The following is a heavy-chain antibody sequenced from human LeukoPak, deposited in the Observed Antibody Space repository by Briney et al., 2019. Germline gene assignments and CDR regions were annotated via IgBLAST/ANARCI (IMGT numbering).Heavy chain of an antibody. Sequence: SQTLSLTCTVSGGSISSGDYYWSWIRQPPGKGLEWIGYIYYSGSPYYNPSLKSRVTISVDTSKNQFSLKLSSVTAADTAVYYCARGGGYCGADCYGIDYWGQGTLVTVSS. CDR3: ARGGGYCGADCYGIDY. D-gene: IGHD2-21*01. CDR1: GGSISSGDYY. J-gene: IGHJ4*02. V-gene: IGHV4-30-4*01. CDR2: IYYSGSP.